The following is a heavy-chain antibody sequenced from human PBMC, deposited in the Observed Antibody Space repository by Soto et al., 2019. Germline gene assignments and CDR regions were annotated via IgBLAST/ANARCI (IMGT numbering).Heavy chain of an antibody. CDR2: ISSSSSTI. CDR3: ARVAGTTWYYYYGMDV. Sequence: GGSLRLSCAASGFTFSSYSMNWVRQAPGKGLEWVSYISSSSSTIYYADSVKGRFTISRDNAKNSLYLQMNSLRDEDTAVYYCARVAGTTWYYYYGMDVWGQGTTVTAP. CDR1: GFTFSSYS. D-gene: IGHD1-7*01. J-gene: IGHJ6*02. V-gene: IGHV3-48*02.